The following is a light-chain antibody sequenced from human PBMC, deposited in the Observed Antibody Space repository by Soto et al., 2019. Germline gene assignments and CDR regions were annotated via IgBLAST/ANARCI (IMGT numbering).Light chain of an antibody. CDR1: QGISSY. CDR2: AAS. Sequence: DIQLTQSPSFLSASVGDSVTITCRASQGISSYLAWYQQKPGKAPKLLIYAASSLQSGVPSWFSGSGSGTEFTLTISSLQPEDFSTYYCQELNSYSWTLGQGTKVEIK. V-gene: IGKV1-9*01. CDR3: QELNSYSWT. J-gene: IGKJ1*01.